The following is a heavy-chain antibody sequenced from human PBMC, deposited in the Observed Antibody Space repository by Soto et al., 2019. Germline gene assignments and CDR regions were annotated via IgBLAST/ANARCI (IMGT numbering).Heavy chain of an antibody. CDR1: GLTFRSYG. CDR2: ISGSGSNT. V-gene: IGHV3-23*01. CDR3: AKGGVAAARGYFDY. Sequence: EVQLLESGGGLVKPGGSLRLSCSASGLTFRSYGMSWVRQAPGKGLEWVPDISGSGSNTNYADSVKGRFTISRDNSNNTLFLQMNSLRAEDTAIYYCAKGGVAAARGYFDYWGQGTLVTVSS. D-gene: IGHD6-13*01. J-gene: IGHJ4*03.